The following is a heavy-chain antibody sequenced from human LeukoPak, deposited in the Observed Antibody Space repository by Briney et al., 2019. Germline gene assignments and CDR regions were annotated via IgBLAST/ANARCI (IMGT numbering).Heavy chain of an antibody. CDR1: GASTSSGSSS. D-gene: IGHD3-10*01. J-gene: IGHJ3*02. V-gene: IGHV4-61*02. CDR3: ARGVVVRGLVNDAFDI. Sequence: TLSLTCTVSGASTSSGSSSWSWIRQPAGKGLEWIGRIYTSGSTNYSPSLKSRVTMSVDTSKSQFSLKLSSVTAADTAVYYCARGVVVRGLVNDAFDIWGQGTMVTVSA. CDR2: IYTSGST.